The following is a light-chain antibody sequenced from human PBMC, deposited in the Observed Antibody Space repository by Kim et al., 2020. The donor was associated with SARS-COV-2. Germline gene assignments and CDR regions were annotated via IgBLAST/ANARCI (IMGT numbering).Light chain of an antibody. CDR3: QAWDSRV. CDR1: KLGDKY. J-gene: IGLJ3*02. Sequence: VAVSPGQTDSITCTGDKLGDKYACWYQQKPGQAPVLVIYQDSKRPSGIPERFSGSNSGNTATLTISGTQAMDEADYYCQAWDSRVFGGGTQLTVL. CDR2: QDS. V-gene: IGLV3-1*01.